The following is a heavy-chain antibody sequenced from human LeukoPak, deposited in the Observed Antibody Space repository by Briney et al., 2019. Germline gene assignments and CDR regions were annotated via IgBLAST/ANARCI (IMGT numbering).Heavy chain of an antibody. D-gene: IGHD1-1*01. Sequence: GGSLRLSCAASGFIFSSYAMTWVRQAPGKGLEWVSGINSGETTYYADSVKGRFTISRDNSKSTLYLQMNSLRAEDTAVYYCVRDFSAGIWGQGTLVTVSS. V-gene: IGHV3-23*01. CDR1: GFIFSSYA. J-gene: IGHJ4*02. CDR3: VRDFSAGI. CDR2: INSGETT.